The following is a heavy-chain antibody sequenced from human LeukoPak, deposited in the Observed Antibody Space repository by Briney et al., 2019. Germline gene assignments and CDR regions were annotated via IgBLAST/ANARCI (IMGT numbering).Heavy chain of an antibody. CDR2: ISYDGSNK. CDR1: GFTFSSYV. D-gene: IGHD3-16*02. J-gene: IGHJ4*02. CDR3: AKGLKGYHYES. Sequence: GGSLRLSCAASGFTFSSYVMHWVRQAPGKGLEWVAFISYDGSNKYYADSVKGRFTISRDNSNNTLYLQMNNLRPEDTAVYFCAKGLKGYHYESWGQGTLVTVSS. V-gene: IGHV3-30*18.